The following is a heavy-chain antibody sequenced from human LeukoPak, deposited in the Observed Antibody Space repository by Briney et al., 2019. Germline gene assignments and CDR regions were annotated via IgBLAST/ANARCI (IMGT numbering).Heavy chain of an antibody. J-gene: IGHJ4*02. CDR1: GFSFSDYY. Sequence: PGGSLRLSCAASGFSFSDYYMSWIRQAPGKGLEWVSYISSSGSTIYYADSVKGRFTISRDNAKNSLYLQMNSLRAEDTAVYYCARVVQQPAHIDYWGQGTLVTVSS. V-gene: IGHV3-11*01. CDR3: ARVVQQPAHIDY. CDR2: ISSSGSTI. D-gene: IGHD6-13*01.